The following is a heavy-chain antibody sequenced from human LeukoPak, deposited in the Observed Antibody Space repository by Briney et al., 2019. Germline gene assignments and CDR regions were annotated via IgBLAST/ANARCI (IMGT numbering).Heavy chain of an antibody. CDR2: IRQDGSEK. CDR1: GFTFSNYW. CDR3: AGGSFEYFQH. D-gene: IGHD3-16*02. Sequence: RGSLRLSCAASGFTFSNYWMSWVRQAPGKGLEWVANIRQDGSEKYYVDSVKGRFTISRDSAKNSLYLQMNSLRAEDTAVYYCAGGSFEYFQHWGQGTLVTVSS. J-gene: IGHJ1*01. V-gene: IGHV3-7*01.